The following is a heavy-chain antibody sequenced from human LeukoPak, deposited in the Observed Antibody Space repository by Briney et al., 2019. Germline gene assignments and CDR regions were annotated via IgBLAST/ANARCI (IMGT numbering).Heavy chain of an antibody. CDR2: IYSGGST. V-gene: IGHV3-53*01. Sequence: GGSLRLSCAASGFTVSSNYMSWVRQAPGKGLEWVSVIYSGGSTYYADSVKGRFTISRDNSKNTLYLQMNSLRAEDTAVYYCASRYSSGWYGPFDYWGQGTLVTVSS. CDR1: GFTVSSNY. D-gene: IGHD6-19*01. CDR3: ASRYSSGWYGPFDY. J-gene: IGHJ4*02.